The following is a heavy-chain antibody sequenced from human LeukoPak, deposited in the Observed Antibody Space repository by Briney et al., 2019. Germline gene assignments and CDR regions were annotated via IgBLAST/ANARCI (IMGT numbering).Heavy chain of an antibody. CDR3: AKSLSTGGRIRTDAFDF. V-gene: IGHV3-11*01. J-gene: IGHJ3*01. CDR1: GFTFSDYY. D-gene: IGHD1-14*01. CDR2: ISSSGSTI. Sequence: GGSLRLSCAAAGFTFSDYYMSWIRQAPGKGLGWVSYISSSGSTIYYADSVKGRFTISRDNAKNSLYLQMNSLRAEDTAVYYCAKSLSTGGRIRTDAFDFWGQGTMVTVSS.